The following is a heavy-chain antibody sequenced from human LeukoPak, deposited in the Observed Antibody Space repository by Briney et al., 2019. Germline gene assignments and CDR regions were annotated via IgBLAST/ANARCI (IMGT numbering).Heavy chain of an antibody. CDR3: ATNLRGGWFDP. Sequence: PGGSLRLSCAASGFTFSSYEMNWVRQAPGKGLEWVSYISSSGRSINYADSVKGRFTISRDNAKNSLYLQMNSLRAEDTAVYYCATNLRGGWFDPWGQGTLVTVSS. CDR1: GFTFSSYE. CDR2: ISSSGRSI. J-gene: IGHJ5*02. V-gene: IGHV3-48*03. D-gene: IGHD1-14*01.